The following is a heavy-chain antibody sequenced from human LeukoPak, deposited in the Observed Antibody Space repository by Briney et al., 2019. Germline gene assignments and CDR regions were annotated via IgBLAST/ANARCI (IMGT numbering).Heavy chain of an antibody. CDR1: GGSISSGGYY. V-gene: IGHV4-31*03. Sequence: PSQTLSLTCTVSGGSISSGGYYWSWIRQHPGKGLEWIGYIYYSGSTYYNPSLKSRVTISVDTSKNQFSLKLSSVTAADTAVYYCARGPYYYDSSGEPYYFDYWGQGTLVTVSS. J-gene: IGHJ4*02. CDR2: IYYSGST. D-gene: IGHD3-22*01. CDR3: ARGPYYYDSSGEPYYFDY.